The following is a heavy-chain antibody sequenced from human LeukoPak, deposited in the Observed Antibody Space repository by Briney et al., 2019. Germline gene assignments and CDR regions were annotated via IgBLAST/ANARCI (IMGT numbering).Heavy chain of an antibody. V-gene: IGHV1-18*01. D-gene: IGHD6-19*01. J-gene: IGHJ4*02. CDR2: ISAYNGNT. CDR3: ARDRDSSGRPHFDY. CDR1: GYTFTSYG. Sequence: ASVKVSCKASGYTFTSYGISWVRQAPGQGLEWMGWISAYNGNTNYAQKLQGRVTMTTDTSTSTAYMELRSLRSDDTAVYYCARDRDSSGRPHFDYWGQGTLVTVSS.